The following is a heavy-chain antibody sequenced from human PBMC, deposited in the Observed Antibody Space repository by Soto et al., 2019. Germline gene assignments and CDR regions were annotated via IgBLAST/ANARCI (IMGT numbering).Heavy chain of an antibody. CDR3: ARVSCGGDCYPPFAY. J-gene: IGHJ4*02. V-gene: IGHV1-2*02. Sequence: ASVKVSCKASGYTFTGYYMHWVRQAPGQGLEWMGWINPNSGGTNYAQKFQGRVTMTRDTSISTAYMELSRLRSDDTAVYYCARVSCGGDCYPPFAYWGQGTLVTVSS. D-gene: IGHD2-21*02. CDR2: INPNSGGT. CDR1: GYTFTGYY.